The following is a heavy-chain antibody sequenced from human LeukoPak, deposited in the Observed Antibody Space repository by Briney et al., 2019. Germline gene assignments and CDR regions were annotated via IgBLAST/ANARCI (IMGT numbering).Heavy chain of an antibody. V-gene: IGHV4-61*02. J-gene: IGHJ6*03. CDR2: VDLGGSR. CDR3: ARGQWSAQGGYYFFYYMDV. CDR1: GGSISSGTYF. D-gene: IGHD3-10*01. Sequence: KTSETLSLTCTVSGGSISSGTYFWTWIRQPAGKGLEWIGRVDLGGSRIYNPSLNSRVTISVDTSRNQFSLRLSSVTAADTAVYYCARGQWSAQGGYYFFYYMDVWGNGTTVTVSS.